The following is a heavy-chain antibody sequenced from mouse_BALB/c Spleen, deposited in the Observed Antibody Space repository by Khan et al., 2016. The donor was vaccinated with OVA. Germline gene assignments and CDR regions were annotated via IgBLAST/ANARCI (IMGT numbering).Heavy chain of an antibody. CDR3: ARGGYSVFAY. J-gene: IGHJ3*01. CDR2: IFPGSDIP. D-gene: IGHD2-3*01. V-gene: IGHV1-77*01. CDR1: GYTFTDYI. Sequence: VQLQESGPELVKPGASLKVSCKASGYTFTDYIIGWVKQSTRQGLEWIGDIFPGSDIPYYNEKFKDKATLTADKSSNTAFMQLSSLTSEDSAVYFCARGGYSVFAYWGQGTLVTVSA.